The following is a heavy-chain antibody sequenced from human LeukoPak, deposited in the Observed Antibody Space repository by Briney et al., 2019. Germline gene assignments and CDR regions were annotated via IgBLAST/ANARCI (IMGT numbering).Heavy chain of an antibody. CDR2: IIPIFGTA. Sequence: ASVKVSCKASGCTFSIYAISWVRQAPGQGLEWMGRIIPIFGTANYAQKFQGRGTITTDESTSTAYLELRSLRSEYTAVYYCARGVGGIVATIKRYGEPYYFDYWGQGTLVTVSS. D-gene: IGHD5-12*01. CDR3: ARGVGGIVATIKRYGEPYYFDY. V-gene: IGHV1-69*05. J-gene: IGHJ4*02. CDR1: GCTFSIYA.